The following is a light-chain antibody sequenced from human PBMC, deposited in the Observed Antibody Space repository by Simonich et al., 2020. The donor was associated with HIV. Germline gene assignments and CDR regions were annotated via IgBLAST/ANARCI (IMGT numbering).Light chain of an antibody. V-gene: IGKV2-28*01. J-gene: IGKJ1*01. CDR2: LGS. CDR3: MQGTHWPGT. Sequence: DIVMTQSPLSLPVTPGEPASISCRSSQSLLSSNGYNYFDWYLQKPGQSPQLLIYLGSNRASGVPDRFSGSGSGTDFTLKISRVEAEDVGVYYCMQGTHWPGTFGQGTKVEIK. CDR1: QSLLSSNGYNY.